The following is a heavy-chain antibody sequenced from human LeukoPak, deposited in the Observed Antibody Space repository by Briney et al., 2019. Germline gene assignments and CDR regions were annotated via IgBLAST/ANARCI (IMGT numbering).Heavy chain of an antibody. CDR3: ARERGYSYGRGEFDY. J-gene: IGHJ4*02. Sequence: ASVKVSCKASGYTFTSYYMHWVRQAPGQGLEWMGIINPSGGSTSYAQKFQGRVTMTTDTSTSTAYMELRSLRSDDAAVYYCARERGYSYGRGEFDYWGQGTLVTVSS. D-gene: IGHD5-18*01. CDR1: GYTFTSYY. CDR2: INPSGGST. V-gene: IGHV1-46*01.